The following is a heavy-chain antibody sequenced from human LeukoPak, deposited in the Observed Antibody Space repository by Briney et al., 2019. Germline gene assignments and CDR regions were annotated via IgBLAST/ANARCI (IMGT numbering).Heavy chain of an antibody. J-gene: IGHJ4*02. V-gene: IGHV3-7*01. CDR1: EFTFSSYW. CDR2: IKQDGSEK. Sequence: GGSLRLSCAASEFTFSSYWMSWVRQAPGKGLEWVANIKQDGSEKYYVDSVKGRFTISRDNAKNSLYLQMNSLRAEDTAVYYCARSGSYPEYYFDYWGQGTLVTVSS. CDR3: ARSGSYPEYYFDY. D-gene: IGHD1-26*01.